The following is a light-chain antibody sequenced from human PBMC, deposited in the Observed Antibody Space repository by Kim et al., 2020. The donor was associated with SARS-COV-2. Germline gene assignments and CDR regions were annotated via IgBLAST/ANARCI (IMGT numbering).Light chain of an antibody. V-gene: IGKV3-20*01. CDR2: GAS. J-gene: IGKJ3*01. Sequence: SPGERATLSCRASQSVSSSYLAWYQQKPGQALRLLIYGASSRATGIPDRFSGSGSGTDFTLTISRLEPEDFAVYYCQQYGSSPLTFGPGTKVDIK. CDR3: QQYGSSPLT. CDR1: QSVSSSY.